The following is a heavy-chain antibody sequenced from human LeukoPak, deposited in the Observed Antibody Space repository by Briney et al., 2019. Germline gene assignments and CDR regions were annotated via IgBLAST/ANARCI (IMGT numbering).Heavy chain of an antibody. CDR1: GGTFSSYA. CDR2: IIPIFGTA. J-gene: IGHJ6*03. CDR3: ARGKSPQRYYYYMDV. V-gene: IGHV1-69*01. Sequence: SVKVSCRASGGTFSSYAISWVRQAPGQGLEWMGGIIPIFGTANYAQKFQGRVTITADESTSTAYMELSSLRSEDTAVYYCARGKSPQRYYYYMDVWGKGTTVTVSS.